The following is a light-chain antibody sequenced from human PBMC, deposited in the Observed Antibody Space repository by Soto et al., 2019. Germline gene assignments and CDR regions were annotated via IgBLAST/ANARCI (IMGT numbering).Light chain of an antibody. J-gene: IGLJ1*01. CDR3: SSYTISSTLYV. CDR1: SSDVGGYNY. V-gene: IGLV2-14*01. CDR2: DVS. Sequence: QSALTQPASVSGSPGQSITISCTGTSSDVGGYNYVSWYKQHPGKAPKLMIYDVSNRPSVVSNRFSGSKSGNTASLTISGLQAEDEADYYCSSYTISSTLYVLGTGTKVPS.